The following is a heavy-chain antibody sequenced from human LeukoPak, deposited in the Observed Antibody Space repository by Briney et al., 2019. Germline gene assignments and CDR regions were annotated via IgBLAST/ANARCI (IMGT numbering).Heavy chain of an antibody. CDR3: ARAHVAITAFGVVHYSDC. Sequence: GGSLRLSCAASGFTFSSYAMNWVRQAPGKGLEWVSSISGTGSYIYYADSVKGRFTISRDNAKNSLFLQMNSLRAEDTAVYYCARAHVAITAFGVVHYSDCWGQGALVTVSS. V-gene: IGHV3-21*01. CDR2: ISGTGSYI. D-gene: IGHD3-3*01. J-gene: IGHJ4*02. CDR1: GFTFSSYA.